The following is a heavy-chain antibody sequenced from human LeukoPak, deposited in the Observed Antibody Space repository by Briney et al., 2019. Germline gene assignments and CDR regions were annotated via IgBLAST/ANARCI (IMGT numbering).Heavy chain of an antibody. J-gene: IGHJ4*02. CDR1: GYTFTGYY. Sequence: GASVKVSCKASGYTFTGYYIHWVRQAPGQGLEWMGWINSNSGDTNYAQKFQGRVTMTRDTSTSTAYMELSRLRSDDTAVYYCARDSGPLPRNYWGQGTLVTVSS. CDR2: INSNSGDT. V-gene: IGHV1-2*02. CDR3: ARDSGPLPRNY.